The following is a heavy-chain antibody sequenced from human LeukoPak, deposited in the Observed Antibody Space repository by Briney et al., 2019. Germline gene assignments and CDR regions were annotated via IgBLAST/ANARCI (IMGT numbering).Heavy chain of an antibody. D-gene: IGHD6-13*01. CDR2: IYYSGST. Sequence: SETLSLTCTVSGGSISSDYWSWIRQPPGKGLEWIGYIYYSGSTNYNPSLKSRVTISVDTSKNQFSLKLSSVTAADTAVYYCAREGVAARLDYWGQGTLVTVSS. V-gene: IGHV4-59*01. CDR1: GGSISSDY. J-gene: IGHJ4*02. CDR3: AREGVAARLDY.